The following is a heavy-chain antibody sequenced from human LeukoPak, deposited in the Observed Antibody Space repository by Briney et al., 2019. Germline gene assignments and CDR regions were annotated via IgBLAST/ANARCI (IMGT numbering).Heavy chain of an antibody. V-gene: IGHV4-61*05. CDR3: VGAAAPSNWFDP. J-gene: IGHJ5*02. D-gene: IGHD6-13*01. CDR1: GGSISSSSYY. Sequence: SETLSLTCTVSGGSISSSSYYWGWIRQPPGKGLEWIGYIFGSGSTKYNPSLKCRVTMSVDTSKNQCSLRLRSVTAADTAVYYCVGAAAPSNWFDPWGQGTLVTVSS. CDR2: IFGSGST.